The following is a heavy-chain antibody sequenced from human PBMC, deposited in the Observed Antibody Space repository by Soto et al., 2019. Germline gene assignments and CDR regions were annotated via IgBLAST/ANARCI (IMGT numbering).Heavy chain of an antibody. CDR1: GGSISSSSYY. V-gene: IGHV4-39*01. D-gene: IGHD6-6*01. Sequence: SETLSLTCTVSGGSISSSSYYWGWIRQPPGKGLEWIGSIYYSGSTYYNPSLKSRVTISVDTSKNQFSLKLSSVTAADTAVYYCARHRPEYSQNNWFDPWGQGTLVTVSS. CDR2: IYYSGST. CDR3: ARHRPEYSQNNWFDP. J-gene: IGHJ5*02.